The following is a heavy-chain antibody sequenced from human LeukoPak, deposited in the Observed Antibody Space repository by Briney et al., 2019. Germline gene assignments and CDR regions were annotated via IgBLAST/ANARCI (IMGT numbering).Heavy chain of an antibody. J-gene: IGHJ4*02. CDR2: ISSSSSYI. V-gene: IGHV3-21*04. CDR1: GYTFSSYS. Sequence: PGGSLRLSCAASGYTFSSYSMNWVRQAPGKGLEWVSSISSSSSYIYYADSVKGRFTISRDNAKNSLYLQMNSLRADDTAVYYCVKDRNSVGSSYNYWGQGTLVTVSS. D-gene: IGHD6-6*01. CDR3: VKDRNSVGSSYNY.